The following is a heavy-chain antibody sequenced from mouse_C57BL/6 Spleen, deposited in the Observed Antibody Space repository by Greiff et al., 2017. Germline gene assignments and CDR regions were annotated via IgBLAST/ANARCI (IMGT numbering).Heavy chain of an antibody. V-gene: IGHV2-2*02. CDR1: GFSLTSYG. CDR3: SRKGYDYPYYAMDY. Sequence: QVQLQQSGPGLVQPSQSLSITCTVSGFSLTSYGVHWVRQSPGKGLEWLGVIWSGGSTDNNEAFLSRLCISKDNSKGQVFFKMNSLQANDTAIYYCSRKGYDYPYYAMDYWGQGTSVTVSS. CDR2: IWSGGST. J-gene: IGHJ4*01. D-gene: IGHD2-4*01.